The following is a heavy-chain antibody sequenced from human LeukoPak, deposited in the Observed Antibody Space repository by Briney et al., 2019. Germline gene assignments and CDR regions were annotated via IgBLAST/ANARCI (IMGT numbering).Heavy chain of an antibody. V-gene: IGHV4-59*01. D-gene: IGHD2-15*01. Sequence: SETLSLTCTVSGDSIKTYYWSWIRQPPGKGLEWIGYIYYSGSTNYNPSLKRRVTISVDTTRNQFSLNLNSVTAADTAVYYCARGCSSGTCPFDCWGQGTLVTVSS. CDR3: ARGCSSGTCPFDC. CDR1: GDSIKTYY. J-gene: IGHJ4*02. CDR2: IYYSGST.